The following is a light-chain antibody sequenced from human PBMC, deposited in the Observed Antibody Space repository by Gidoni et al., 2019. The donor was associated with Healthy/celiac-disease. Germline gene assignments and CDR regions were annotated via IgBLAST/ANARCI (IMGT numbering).Light chain of an antibody. V-gene: IGLV2-23*02. CDR1: SSDVGSYNL. CDR3: CSYAGSSTLV. CDR2: EVS. J-gene: IGLJ2*01. Sequence: SALTQPYSVSGSPLQSITISCTVTSSDVGSYNLVSCYQQHPGKAPKLMIYEVSKRPSGVSNRFSGSKSGNTASLTISGIQDEDEADYYFCSYAGSSTLVFGGVTKLTVL.